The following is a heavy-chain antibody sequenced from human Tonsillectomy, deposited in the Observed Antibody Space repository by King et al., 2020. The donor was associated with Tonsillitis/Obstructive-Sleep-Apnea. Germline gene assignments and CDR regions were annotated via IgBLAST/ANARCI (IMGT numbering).Heavy chain of an antibody. CDR1: GFSLSNVGMG. CDR2: MCSNDEK. Sequence: VTLKESGPVLVKPTETLTLTCAVSGFSLSNVGMGVSWIRQPPGKALEWLAHMCSNDEKSYSTSLKSRLTISKDTSQSHVVLTMTNLDPVDTGTYYCARRRAAGAGRTPWFDPWGQGTLVTVSP. D-gene: IGHD6-19*01. CDR3: ARRRAAGAGRTPWFDP. V-gene: IGHV2-26*01. J-gene: IGHJ5*02.